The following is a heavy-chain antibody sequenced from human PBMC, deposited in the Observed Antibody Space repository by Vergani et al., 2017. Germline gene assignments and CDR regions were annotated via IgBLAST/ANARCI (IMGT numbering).Heavy chain of an antibody. CDR2: IYTSGST. J-gene: IGHJ6*02. Sequence: QVQLQESVPGLVKPSETLSLTCTVSGGSISSYYWSWIRQPAGKGLEWIGRIYTSGSTNYNPSLKSRVTMSVDTSKNQFSLKLSSVTAADTAVYYCARALGRSYGDYVSKYYYYGMDVWGQGTTVTVSS. D-gene: IGHD4-17*01. CDR3: ARALGRSYGDYVSKYYYYGMDV. CDR1: GGSISSYY. V-gene: IGHV4-4*07.